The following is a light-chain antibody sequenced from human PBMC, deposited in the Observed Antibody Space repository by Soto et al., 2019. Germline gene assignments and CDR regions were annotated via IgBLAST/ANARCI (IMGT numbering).Light chain of an antibody. V-gene: IGKV1-27*01. Sequence: DIQMTQSPSSLSASVGDRVTITCRASQGITNYLAWYQQKPGKVPKLLIYAASTLQSGVPSRFSGSGSGTDFTLIISSLQPEDVVTYYCQKYNSAPPSTFGQGTRLEIK. CDR2: AAS. J-gene: IGKJ5*01. CDR1: QGITNY. CDR3: QKYNSAPPST.